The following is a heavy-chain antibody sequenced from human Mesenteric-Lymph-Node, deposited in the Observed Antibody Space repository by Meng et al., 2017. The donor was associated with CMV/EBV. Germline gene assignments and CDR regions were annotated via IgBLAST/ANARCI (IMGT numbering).Heavy chain of an antibody. CDR2: IKQDGSEK. J-gene: IGHJ6*02. Sequence: GGSLRLSCADSGFTFRDYDMSWVRQAPGKGLEWVANIKQDGSEKYYLDSVKGRFTVSRDNAKNSLYLQMNSLRGEDTAVYYCARVIVGATLGLIYYGMDVWGQGTTVTVSS. V-gene: IGHV3-7*01. D-gene: IGHD1-26*01. CDR1: GFTFRDYD. CDR3: ARVIVGATLGLIYYGMDV.